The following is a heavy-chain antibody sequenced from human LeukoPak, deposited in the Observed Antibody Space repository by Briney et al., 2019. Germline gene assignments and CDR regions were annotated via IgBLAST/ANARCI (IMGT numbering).Heavy chain of an antibody. CDR2: INTDGSGT. CDR3: TRDLGGYGDYGTNFDY. J-gene: IGHJ4*02. D-gene: IGHD4-17*01. CDR1: GFTFSSYW. V-gene: IGHV3-74*01. Sequence: GGSLRLSCAASGFTFSSYWMHWVRQAPGKGLVWVSRINTDGSGTTYVDSVRGRFTISRDNAKNTLYLQMNSLRAEDTAVYYCTRDLGGYGDYGTNFDYWGQGTLVTVSS.